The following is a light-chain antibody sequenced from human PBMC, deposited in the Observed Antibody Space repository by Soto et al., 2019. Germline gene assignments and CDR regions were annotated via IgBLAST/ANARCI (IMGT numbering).Light chain of an antibody. J-gene: IGKJ1*01. CDR2: NAS. Sequence: EIVFTQSPATLSFSPGEIATLSCRASQLVSSHLAWYQQKPGQAPRLLIYNASNRATGIPDRCGGSGSETDFTRTMRRLESEDYAVYYCHHYASTFGQGTKVDIK. CDR1: QLVSSH. CDR3: HHYAST. V-gene: IGKV3-11*01.